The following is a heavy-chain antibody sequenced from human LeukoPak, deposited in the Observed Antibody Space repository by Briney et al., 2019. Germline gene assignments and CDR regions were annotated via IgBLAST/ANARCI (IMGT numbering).Heavy chain of an antibody. Sequence: SETLSLTCTVSGGSISSSSYYWGWIRQPPGKGLEWIGSIYYSGSTYYNPSLKSRVTISVDTSKNQFSLKLSSVTAADTAVYYCARLLGIAAATNFDYWGQGTLVTVSS. CDR2: IYYSGST. CDR1: GGSISSSSYY. CDR3: ARLLGIAAATNFDY. J-gene: IGHJ4*02. V-gene: IGHV4-39*01. D-gene: IGHD6-13*01.